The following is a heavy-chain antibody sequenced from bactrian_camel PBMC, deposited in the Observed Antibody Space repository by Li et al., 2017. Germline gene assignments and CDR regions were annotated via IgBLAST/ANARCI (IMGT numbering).Heavy chain of an antibody. J-gene: IGHJ4*01. CDR1: GFTFSSYA. D-gene: IGHD3*01. Sequence: DVQLVESGGGLVQPGGSLTLSCAASGFTFSSYAMSWVRQAPGKGLEWVSHISSGGGTTYYADSVKGRFTISQDNSKNTLYLQMNSLKPEDTGMYYCAADIAPKDGGVWYGDYTNWGQGTQVTVS. CDR3: AADIAPKDGGVWYGDYTN. CDR2: ISSGGGTT. V-gene: IGHV3S31*01.